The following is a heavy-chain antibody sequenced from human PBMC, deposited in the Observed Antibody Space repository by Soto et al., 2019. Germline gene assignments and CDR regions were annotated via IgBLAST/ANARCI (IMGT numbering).Heavy chain of an antibody. CDR1: GFTFTSYA. D-gene: IGHD6-6*01. J-gene: IGHJ1*01. Sequence: EVQMLESGGGLVQPGGSLRLSCEVSGFTFTSYAMNWVRQAPGKGLEWVAGMTSSGSGTFYADSVKGRFTISRDNFRNTLYLELSTVREDDTAVYFCAKDLRNIGARPWFKCFHDWGQGTLVTVSS. V-gene: IGHV3-23*01. CDR2: MTSSGSGT. CDR3: AKDLRNIGARPWFKCFHD.